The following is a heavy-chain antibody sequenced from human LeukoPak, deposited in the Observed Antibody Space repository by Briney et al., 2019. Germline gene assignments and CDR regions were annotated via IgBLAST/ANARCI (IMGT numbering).Heavy chain of an antibody. D-gene: IGHD3-22*01. V-gene: IGHV3-21*01. CDR1: GFTFSSYS. CDR3: ARGAFDDSSGFDY. Sequence: GGSLRLSCAASGFTFSSYSMTWVRQAPGKGLEWVSSISSSSRYIYYADSVKGRFTISRDNAKNSLYLQMNSLRAEDMAVYYCARGAFDDSSGFDYWGPGTLVTVSS. CDR2: ISSSSRYI. J-gene: IGHJ4*02.